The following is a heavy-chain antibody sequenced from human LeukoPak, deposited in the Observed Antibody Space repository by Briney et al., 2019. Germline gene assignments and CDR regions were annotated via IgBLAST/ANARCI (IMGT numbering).Heavy chain of an antibody. Sequence: GGSLRLSCTASGFSFSGHWMHWVRQAPGKGLVWVSRINSDGSSTNYADFVKGRFTISRDNAKNTLYLQMNSLRAEDTAVYYCARDRSYQYAMDVWGQGTTVTVSS. CDR3: ARDRSYQYAMDV. J-gene: IGHJ6*02. CDR1: GFSFSGHW. CDR2: INSDGSST. V-gene: IGHV3-74*01.